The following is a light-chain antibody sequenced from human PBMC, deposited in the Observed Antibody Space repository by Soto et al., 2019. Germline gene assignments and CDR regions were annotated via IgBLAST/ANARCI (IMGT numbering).Light chain of an antibody. Sequence: QSVLAQPASVSGSPGQSITISCTGTGSDIGDYKYVSWYQQRPGKAPKLMIYEVSNRPSGVSNRFSGSKSGNTASLTIFGLQADDEADYYCSSYRSTNTPYVFGTGTKVTVL. CDR2: EVS. CDR1: GSDIGDYKY. V-gene: IGLV2-14*01. J-gene: IGLJ1*01. CDR3: SSYRSTNTPYV.